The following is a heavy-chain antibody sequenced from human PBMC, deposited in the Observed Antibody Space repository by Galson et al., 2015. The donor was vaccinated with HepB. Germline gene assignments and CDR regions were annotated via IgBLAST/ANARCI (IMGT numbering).Heavy chain of an antibody. V-gene: IGHV5-10-1*01. Sequence: QSGAEVKKPGESLRISCQGSGYTFTNYWISWVRQKPGKGLEWMLNINPSDSYTNYNPSFQGHVSISADKSINTAYLQWSSLQASDTAMYYCVATPQGYGMDVWGHGTMVTVSS. CDR2: INPSDSYT. J-gene: IGHJ6*02. CDR3: VATPQGYGMDV. CDR1: GYTFTNYW.